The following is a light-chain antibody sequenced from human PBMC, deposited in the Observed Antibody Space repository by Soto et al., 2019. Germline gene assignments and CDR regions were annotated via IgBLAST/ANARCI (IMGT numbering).Light chain of an antibody. CDR3: HQYNSWPPHT. V-gene: IGKV3-15*01. CDR2: GAS. CDR1: QSVLTY. Sequence: EVVMTQSPATLSVSPGERATVSCRASQSVLTYVAWYQQKPGQAPRLLIYGASTRATGVPARFSGSGSGTEFTLSISILQSEDSAVYYCHQYNSWPPHTFGQGTRLEIK. J-gene: IGKJ5*01.